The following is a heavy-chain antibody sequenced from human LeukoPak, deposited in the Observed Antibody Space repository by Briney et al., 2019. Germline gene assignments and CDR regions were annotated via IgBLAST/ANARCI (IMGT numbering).Heavy chain of an antibody. J-gene: IGHJ4*02. V-gene: IGHV3-23*01. D-gene: IGHD5-18*01. CDR1: GFTFSSYA. Sequence: GGSLRLSCAASGFTFSSYAMYWVRQAPGKGLEWVSTIRGSGGTTYYADSVKGRFTISRDNSKNTLYLQMNSLRAEDTAVYYCARDRSYGSFDFWGQGTLVTVSS. CDR2: IRGSGGTT. CDR3: ARDRSYGSFDF.